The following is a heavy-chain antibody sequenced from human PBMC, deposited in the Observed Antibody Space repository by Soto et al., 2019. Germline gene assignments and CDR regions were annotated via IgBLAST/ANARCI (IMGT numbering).Heavy chain of an antibody. Sequence: QVQLVQSGAEVKKPGASVKVSCKTSGYPFTSYGINWGRQAPGQGPEWMGWISAYNGKTSYTQKFQGRVTMTTDTSTSTADMELRSLRSDDTAVYYCARDRLIAVTGLLHYWGQGTLVTVSS. CDR1: GYPFTSYG. CDR3: ARDRLIAVTGLLHY. J-gene: IGHJ4*02. D-gene: IGHD6-19*01. CDR2: ISAYNGKT. V-gene: IGHV1-18*01.